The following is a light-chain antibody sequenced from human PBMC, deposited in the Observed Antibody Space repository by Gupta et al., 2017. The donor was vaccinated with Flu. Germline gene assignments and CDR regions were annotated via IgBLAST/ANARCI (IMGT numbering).Light chain of an antibody. CDR3: QQYRSSPWT. CDR1: QSIDSW. CDR2: KAS. J-gene: IGKJ1*01. Sequence: GDRFTITCRASQSIDSWLAWYQKKPGRAPKSLIYKASSLETGVPSRFSGSGSGTEFSLTISSLQPDDFATYYCQQYRSSPWTFGQGTKVEIK. V-gene: IGKV1-5*03.